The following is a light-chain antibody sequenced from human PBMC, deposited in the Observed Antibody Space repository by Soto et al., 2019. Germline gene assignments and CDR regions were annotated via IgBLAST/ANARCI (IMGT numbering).Light chain of an antibody. J-gene: IGKJ3*01. Sequence: EIVLTQSPATLSLSPGERATLSCRASQSVSSYLAWYQQKPGQAPRLLIYDTSNRATAIPARFSGSGSGTDFTLTISSQQPEDFAVYYCQQRSNWPPLTYGPGTKLDIK. V-gene: IGKV3-11*01. CDR2: DTS. CDR1: QSVSSY. CDR3: QQRSNWPPLT.